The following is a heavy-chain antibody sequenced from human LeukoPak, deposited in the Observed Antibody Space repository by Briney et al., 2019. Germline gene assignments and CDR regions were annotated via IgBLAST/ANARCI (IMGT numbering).Heavy chain of an antibody. J-gene: IGHJ4*02. CDR2: SSGSGGST. Sequence: GGSLRLSCAASGFTFSHYSMNWVRQAPGKGLEWVSASSGSGGSTYNADSVKGRFTVSRDNSKNTLYLQMNSLRAEDTAVYYCAKMYYDSSGHFDYWGQGTLVTVSS. CDR3: AKMYYDSSGHFDY. V-gene: IGHV3-23*01. CDR1: GFTFSHYS. D-gene: IGHD3-22*01.